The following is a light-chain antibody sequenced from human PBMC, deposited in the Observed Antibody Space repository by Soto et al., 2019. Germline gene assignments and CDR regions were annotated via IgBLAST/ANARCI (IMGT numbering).Light chain of an antibody. CDR1: QSVGRDY. V-gene: IGKV3-20*01. J-gene: IGKJ1*01. Sequence: EIVLTQSPATLSLSPGERATLSCRASQSVGRDYLAWYQQKPGQAPRLLIYGASSRATGIPDRFSGSGSGTDFTLTISRLEPEDFAVYYCQQYGSSLSWTFGQGTKVDIK. CDR3: QQYGSSLSWT. CDR2: GAS.